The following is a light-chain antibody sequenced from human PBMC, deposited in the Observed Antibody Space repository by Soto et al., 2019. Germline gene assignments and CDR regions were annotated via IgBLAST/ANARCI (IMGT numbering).Light chain of an antibody. CDR3: QQYDSYSVT. CDR1: QSISSW. Sequence: DIQMTQSPSTLSASVGDRVTITCRASQSISSWLAWYQQKPGKAPKLLISTASSLESGVPSRFSGSGSGTEFTLTISSLQPDDFATYYCQQYDSYSVTFGGGNKV. J-gene: IGKJ4*01. V-gene: IGKV1-5*03. CDR2: TAS.